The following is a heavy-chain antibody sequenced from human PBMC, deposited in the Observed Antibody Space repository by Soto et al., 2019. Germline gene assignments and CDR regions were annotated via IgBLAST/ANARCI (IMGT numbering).Heavy chain of an antibody. CDR2: IWNDGTSK. Sequence: PEGSLRLSCAASGFIFSNYAMHWVRQAPGKGLDWVAVIWNDGTSKHIADSVKGRFTISRDNSKDRLYLQMNSLRIEETAVDYCASCGTYVDPINSWGQGPPVPAYS. CDR1: GFIFSNYA. V-gene: IGHV3-30*04. CDR3: ASCGTYVDPINS. J-gene: IGHJ1*01. D-gene: IGHD1-26*01.